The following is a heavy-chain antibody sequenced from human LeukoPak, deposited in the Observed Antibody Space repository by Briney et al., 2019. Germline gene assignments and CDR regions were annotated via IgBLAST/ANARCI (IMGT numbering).Heavy chain of an antibody. V-gene: IGHV4-61*02. Sequence: PSETLSLTCTVSGGSISSGSYYWSWIRQPARKGLEWIGRIYTSGSTNYNPSLKSRVTISVDTSKNQFSLKLSSVTAADTAVYYCARHTGPATMVRGGSVDVWGKGTTVTISS. CDR1: GGSISSGSYY. CDR2: IYTSGST. J-gene: IGHJ6*04. D-gene: IGHD3-10*01. CDR3: ARHTGPATMVRGGSVDV.